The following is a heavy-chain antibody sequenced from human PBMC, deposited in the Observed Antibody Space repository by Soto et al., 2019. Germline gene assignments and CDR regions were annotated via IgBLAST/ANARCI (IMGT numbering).Heavy chain of an antibody. Sequence: ALVKVSCKASGYTFTSYGISWVRQAPGQGLEWRGWISAYNGDTSYAQKLQGRVTMTRDISTATAYMELSSLRSDDTATYYCARMATFGSLNWFDPWGQAALVTVSS. J-gene: IGHJ5*02. CDR2: ISAYNGDT. CDR1: GYTFTSYG. CDR3: ARMATFGSLNWFDP. V-gene: IGHV1-18*01. D-gene: IGHD3-16*01.